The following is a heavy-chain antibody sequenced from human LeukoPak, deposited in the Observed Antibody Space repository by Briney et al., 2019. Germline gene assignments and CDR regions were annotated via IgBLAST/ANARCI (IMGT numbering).Heavy chain of an antibody. Sequence: PAGSLRLSCAASGFTFSIYSMSWVRQAPGKGLEWVSVIYSGGSTYYADSVKGRFTISRDNSKNTLYLQMNSLRAEDTAVYYCAASSSSKQPPFDYWGQGTLVTVSS. CDR2: IYSGGST. CDR1: GFTFSIYS. J-gene: IGHJ4*02. V-gene: IGHV3-53*01. D-gene: IGHD2-2*01. CDR3: AASSSSKQPPFDY.